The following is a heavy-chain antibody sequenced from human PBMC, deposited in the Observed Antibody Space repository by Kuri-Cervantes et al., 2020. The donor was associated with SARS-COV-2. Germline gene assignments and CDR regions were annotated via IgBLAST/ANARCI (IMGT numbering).Heavy chain of an antibody. D-gene: IGHD6-13*01. CDR3: ARLLETYSSSWYASQCYFDY. V-gene: IGHV4-39*01. Sequence: SETLSLTCTVSGGSISSYYWGWIRQPPGKGLEWIGSIYYSGSTYYNPSLKSRVTISVDTSKNQFSLKLSSVTAADTAVYYCARLLETYSSSWYASQCYFDYWGQGTLVTVSS. CDR2: IYYSGST. J-gene: IGHJ4*02. CDR1: GGSISSYY.